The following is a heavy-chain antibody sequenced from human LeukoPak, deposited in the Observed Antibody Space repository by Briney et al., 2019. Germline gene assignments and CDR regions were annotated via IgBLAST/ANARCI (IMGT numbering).Heavy chain of an antibody. V-gene: IGHV4-34*01. CDR3: ARGYPAMVTSFDY. Sequence: SETLSLTCAVYGGSFSGYYWSWIRQPPGKGLEWIGEINHSGSTNYNPSLKSRVTISVDTSKDQFSLKLSSVPAADTAVYYCARGYPAMVTSFDYWGQGTLVTVSS. CDR2: INHSGST. J-gene: IGHJ4*02. D-gene: IGHD5-18*01. CDR1: GGSFSGYY.